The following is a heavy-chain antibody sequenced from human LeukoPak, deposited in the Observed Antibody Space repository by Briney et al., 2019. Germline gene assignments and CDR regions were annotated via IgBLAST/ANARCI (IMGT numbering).Heavy chain of an antibody. D-gene: IGHD3-16*01. CDR2: IFPSGGEI. J-gene: IGHJ5*02. CDR3: ARGVPLRWFDP. Sequence: GGSLRLSCAASGFTFSTFAMIWVRQPPGQGLEWVSSIFPSGGEIHYADSVRGRFTISRDNSKSTLSLQMNSLRAEDTAIYYCARGVPLRWFDPWGQGTLVTVSS. CDR1: GFTFSTFA. V-gene: IGHV3-23*01.